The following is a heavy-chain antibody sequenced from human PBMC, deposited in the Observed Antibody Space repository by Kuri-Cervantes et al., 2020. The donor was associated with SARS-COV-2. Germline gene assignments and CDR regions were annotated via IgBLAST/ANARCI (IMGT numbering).Heavy chain of an antibody. CDR3: ARGLRGWFDP. V-gene: IGHV4-39*07. Sequence: GSLRLSCTVSGGSISSSSYYWGWIRQPPGKGQEWIGSIYYSGSTYYNPSLKSRVTISVDTSKNQFSLKLSSVTAADTAVYYCARGLRGWFDPWGQGTLVTVSS. CDR1: GGSISSSSYY. J-gene: IGHJ5*02. CDR2: IYYSGST. D-gene: IGHD3-10*01.